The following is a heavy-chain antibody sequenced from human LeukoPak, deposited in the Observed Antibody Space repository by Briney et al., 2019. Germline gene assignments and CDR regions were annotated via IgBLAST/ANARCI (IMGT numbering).Heavy chain of an antibody. Sequence: GGSLRLSCAASGFTFTNSAMTWVRQAPGKGLEWVSTVSDSGGNTYYADSVKGRFTISRDNSENTLYLQMNSLRAQDTAVYYCAKSLAVPGSPDYWGLGTLVTVSS. CDR1: GFTFTNSA. V-gene: IGHV3-23*01. CDR3: AKSLAVPGSPDY. CDR2: VSDSGGNT. D-gene: IGHD6-19*01. J-gene: IGHJ4*02.